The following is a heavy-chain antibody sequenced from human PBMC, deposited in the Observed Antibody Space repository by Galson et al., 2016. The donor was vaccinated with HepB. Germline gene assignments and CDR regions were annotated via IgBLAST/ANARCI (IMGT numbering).Heavy chain of an antibody. Sequence: SLRLSCAASGFTFTSYWMSWARQPPGKGLEWVANIKQDGSGKNYVDSVKGRFTISRENGKNSLYLQMNSLRDEDTAVYYCARDGGGTGGYYYYAMDVWGQGTTVTVSS. CDR3: ARDGGGTGGYYYYAMDV. V-gene: IGHV3-7*01. CDR2: IKQDGSGK. D-gene: IGHD1-14*01. CDR1: GFTFTSYW. J-gene: IGHJ6*02.